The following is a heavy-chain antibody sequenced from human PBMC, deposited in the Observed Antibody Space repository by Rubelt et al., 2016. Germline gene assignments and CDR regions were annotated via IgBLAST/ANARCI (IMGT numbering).Heavy chain of an antibody. V-gene: IGHV3-30*04. CDR1: GFTFSSYA. D-gene: IGHD6-19*01. J-gene: IGHJ4*02. Sequence: QVQLVESGGGVVQPGRSLRLSCAASGFTFSSYAMHWVRQAPGKGLEWVAVISSDGTNTYYADSVKGRFTIARDNSKNTLYLQMNSLRAEDTAVYYCASSSGWYFDYWGQGTLVTVSS. CDR3: ASSSGWYFDY. CDR2: ISSDGTNT.